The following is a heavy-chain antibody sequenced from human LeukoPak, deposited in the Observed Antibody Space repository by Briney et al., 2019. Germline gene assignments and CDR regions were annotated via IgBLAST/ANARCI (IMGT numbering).Heavy chain of an antibody. CDR2: IYTSGST. D-gene: IGHD3-10*01. CDR1: GGSIGSYY. V-gene: IGHV4-4*09. J-gene: IGHJ6*03. CDR3: ARAGAARGLQAYYYYYYMDV. Sequence: SETLSLTCTVSGGSIGSYYWSWIRQPPGKGLEWIGYIYTSGSTNYNPSLKSRVTISVDTSKNQFSLKLSSVTAADTAVYYCARAGAARGLQAYYYYYYMDVWGKGTTVTVSS.